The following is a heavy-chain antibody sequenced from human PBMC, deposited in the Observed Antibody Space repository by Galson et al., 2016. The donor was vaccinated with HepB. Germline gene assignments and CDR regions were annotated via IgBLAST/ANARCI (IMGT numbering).Heavy chain of an antibody. CDR1: GFTFSTYA. J-gene: IGHJ4*02. D-gene: IGHD2-21*02. CDR2: ISYDGSKK. V-gene: IGHV3-30*04. Sequence: SLRLSCAGSGFTFSTYAMHWVRQAPGKGLEWVAVISYDGSKKYYADSVKGRFTISRDNSKKTLYLQANSLRSEDTAVYYCARGGHVVMVTAYQGGFDYWGQGTLATVSS. CDR3: ARGGHVVMVTAYQGGFDY.